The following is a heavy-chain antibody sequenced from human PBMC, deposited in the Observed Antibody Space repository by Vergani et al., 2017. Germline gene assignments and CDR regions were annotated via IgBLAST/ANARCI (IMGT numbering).Heavy chain of an antibody. J-gene: IGHJ4*02. V-gene: IGHV1-18*01. CDR1: GYTFTSYG. CDR3: ARDQTVYGDYGAGGY. CDR2: ISAYNGNT. Sequence: QVQLVQSGAEVKKPGASVKVSCKASGYTFTSYGISGVRQAPGQGLEWMGWISAYNGNTNYAQKLQGRVTMTTDTSTSTAYMDLRSLRSHDTAVYYCARDQTVYGDYGAGGYWGQGTLVAVSS. D-gene: IGHD4-17*01.